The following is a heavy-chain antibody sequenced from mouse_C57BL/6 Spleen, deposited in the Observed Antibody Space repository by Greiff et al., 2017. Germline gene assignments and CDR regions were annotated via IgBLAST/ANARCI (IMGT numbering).Heavy chain of an antibody. CDR1: GYTFTSYW. V-gene: IGHV1-55*01. CDR2: IYPGSGST. D-gene: IGHD2-4*01. Sequence: VQLQQPGAELVKPGASVKMSCKASGYTFTSYWITWVKQRPGQGLEWIGDIYPGSGSTNYNEKFKSKATLTVDTSSSTAYMQLSSLTSEDSAVYYCARLMDYDLEPYAMDYWGQGTSVTVSS. CDR3: ARLMDYDLEPYAMDY. J-gene: IGHJ4*01.